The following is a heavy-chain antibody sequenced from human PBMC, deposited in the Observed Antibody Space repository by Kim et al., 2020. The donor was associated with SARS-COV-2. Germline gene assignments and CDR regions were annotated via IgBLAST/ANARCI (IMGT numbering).Heavy chain of an antibody. CDR3: AKFQLWFGELSGFDY. J-gene: IGHJ4*02. V-gene: IGHV3-23*01. CDR1: GFTFSSYA. D-gene: IGHD3-10*01. CDR2: ISGSGGST. Sequence: GGSLRLSCAASGFTFSSYAMSWVRQAPGKGLEWVSAISGSGGSTYYADSVKGRFTISRDNSKNTLYLQMNSLRAEDTAVYYCAKFQLWFGELSGFDYWGQGTLLTVSS.